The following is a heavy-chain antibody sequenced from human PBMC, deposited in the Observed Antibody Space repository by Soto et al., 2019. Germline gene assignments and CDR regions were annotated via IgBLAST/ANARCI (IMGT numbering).Heavy chain of an antibody. D-gene: IGHD2-15*01. J-gene: IGHJ6*02. CDR1: GFTFSSYG. CDR2: IWSDGTTK. Sequence: PGGSLRLSCAASGFTFSSYGMHWVRQAPGKGLEWVSIIWSDGTTKYYADSVKGRFTISRDNSKNTLYLQMNSLRAEDTAVYYCARDDGGTAGMDVWGQGTSVTVSS. V-gene: IGHV3-33*01. CDR3: ARDDGGTAGMDV.